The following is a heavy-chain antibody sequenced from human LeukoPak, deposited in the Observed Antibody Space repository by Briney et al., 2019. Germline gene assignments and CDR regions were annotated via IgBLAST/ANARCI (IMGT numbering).Heavy chain of an antibody. D-gene: IGHD4-17*01. CDR1: GFTFSRYA. J-gene: IGHJ4*02. V-gene: IGHV3-64*01. CDR3: ARGGVDDHGDSLGFFGY. CDR2: ISSNGGST. Sequence: KPGGSLRLSCAASGFTFSRYAMHWVRQAPGKGLKYVSTISSNGGSTFYANSLKGRFTISRDNSKNTLYLQMGSLRAEDMAVYYCARGGVDDHGDSLGFFGYWGQGTRVTVSS.